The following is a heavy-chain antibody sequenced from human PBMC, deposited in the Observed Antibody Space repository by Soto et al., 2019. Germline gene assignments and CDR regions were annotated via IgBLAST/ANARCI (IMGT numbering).Heavy chain of an antibody. CDR1: GGSISSYY. CDR3: ARQSGRSWRNLYYYYSLAV. Sequence: QVQLQESGPGLVKPSETLSLTCTVSGGSISSYYWSWIRQPPGKGLEWIGYIYHSGSTIYNPSLXRRVTQTIGTXXNXLXRKLSSVTAADTAVYYCARQSGRSWRNLYYYYSLAVWGQGTTVTVSS. J-gene: IGHJ6*02. D-gene: IGHD6-13*01. V-gene: IGHV4-59*08. CDR2: IYHSGST.